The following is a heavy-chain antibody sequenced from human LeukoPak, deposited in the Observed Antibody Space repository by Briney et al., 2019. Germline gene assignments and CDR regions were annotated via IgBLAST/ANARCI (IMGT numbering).Heavy chain of an antibody. Sequence: GGSQRLPCATSGHICEDFTVHGARNFRGEGGECVSLINWDGGSTYYADSVKGRFTISRDNSKNSLYLQMDSLPTENTALYYCAKGGEDSPMNFYHWGRGNLVTVSS. CDR3: AKGGEDSPMNFYH. CDR2: INWDGGST. J-gene: IGHJ5*02. CDR1: GHICEDFT. V-gene: IGHV3-43*01. D-gene: IGHD2-15*01.